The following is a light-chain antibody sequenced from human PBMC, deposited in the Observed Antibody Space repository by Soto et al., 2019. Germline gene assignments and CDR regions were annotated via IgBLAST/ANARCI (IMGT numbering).Light chain of an antibody. CDR1: QSVSSY. Sequence: EIVLTQSPGTLSLSPGDISTLSCRASQSVSSYLAWYQQKPGQAPRLLIYDASNRATGIPARFSGSGSGTDFTLTISSLEPEDFAVYYCQHRSDFPLTFGGGTKVEI. J-gene: IGKJ4*01. CDR2: DAS. V-gene: IGKV3-11*01. CDR3: QHRSDFPLT.